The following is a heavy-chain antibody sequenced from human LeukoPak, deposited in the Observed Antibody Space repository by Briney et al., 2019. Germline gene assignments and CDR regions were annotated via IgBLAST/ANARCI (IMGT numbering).Heavy chain of an antibody. V-gene: IGHV1-18*01. CDR3: AVLAVTTFYSDY. CDR1: GYTFTSYA. J-gene: IGHJ4*02. D-gene: IGHD4-17*01. CDR2: ISAYNGNT. Sequence: ASVKVSCKASGYTFTSYAMNWVRQAPGQGLEWMGWISAYNGNTNYAQKLQGRVTMTTDTSTSTAYMELRSLRSDDTAVYYCAVLAVTTFYSDYWGQGTLVTVSS.